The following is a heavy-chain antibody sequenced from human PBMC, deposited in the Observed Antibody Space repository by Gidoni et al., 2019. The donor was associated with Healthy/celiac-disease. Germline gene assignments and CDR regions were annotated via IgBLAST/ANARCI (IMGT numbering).Heavy chain of an antibody. CDR2: IRSKAYGGTT. V-gene: IGHV3-49*04. D-gene: IGHD6-13*01. Sequence: EVQLVESGGGLVQPGRSLRLSCTASGFTFGVSVMRWVRQAPGKGLEWVGFIRSKAYGGTTEYAASVKGRFTISRDDSKSIAYLQMNSLKTEDTAVYYCTRDVLNSSPYYYYYMDVWGKGTTVTVSS. J-gene: IGHJ6*03. CDR3: TRDVLNSSPYYYYYMDV. CDR1: GFTFGVSV.